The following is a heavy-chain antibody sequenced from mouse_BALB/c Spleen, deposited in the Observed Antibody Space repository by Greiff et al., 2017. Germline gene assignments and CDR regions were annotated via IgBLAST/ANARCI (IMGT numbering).Heavy chain of an antibody. CDR3: ARWGYYGSSDWFAY. V-gene: IGHV3-8*02. CDR1: GSSITSGY. Sequence: EVQLQESGPSLVKPSQTLSLTCSVTGSSITSGYWNWIRKFPGNKLEYMGYISYSGSTYYNPSLKSRISITRDTSKNQYYLLLNSVTTEDTATYYCARWGYYGSSDWFAYWGQGTLVTVAA. CDR2: ISYSGST. D-gene: IGHD1-1*01. J-gene: IGHJ3*01.